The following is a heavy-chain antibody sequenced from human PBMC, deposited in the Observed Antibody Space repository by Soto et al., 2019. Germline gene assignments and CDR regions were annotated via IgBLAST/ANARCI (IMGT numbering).Heavy chain of an antibody. Sequence: SETLSLTCIVSGGSISSGGYSWSWIRQPPGKGLEWIGYIYHSGSTYYNPSLKSRVTISLDRSKNHFSLKLSSVSAADTAVYYCARAQWLVLDYWGQGTLVTVSS. CDR2: IYHSGST. CDR3: ARAQWLVLDY. D-gene: IGHD6-19*01. CDR1: GGSISSGGYS. J-gene: IGHJ4*02. V-gene: IGHV4-30-2*01.